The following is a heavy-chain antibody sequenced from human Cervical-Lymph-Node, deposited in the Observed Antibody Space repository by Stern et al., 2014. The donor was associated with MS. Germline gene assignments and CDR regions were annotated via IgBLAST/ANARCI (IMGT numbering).Heavy chain of an antibody. J-gene: IGHJ3*02. Sequence: MQLVESGPGLVKPSQTLSLTCTVSGGSFSTGGYYWNWVRQHPGKGLEWIAYIYYSGGAFQNPSLQSRVSISIDKSKDQFSLNLSSVTAADTAIYYCARGRLPDETFDIWGQGTMVAVSS. CDR2: IYYSGGA. V-gene: IGHV4-31*03. CDR3: ARGRLPDETFDI. CDR1: GGSFSTGGYY.